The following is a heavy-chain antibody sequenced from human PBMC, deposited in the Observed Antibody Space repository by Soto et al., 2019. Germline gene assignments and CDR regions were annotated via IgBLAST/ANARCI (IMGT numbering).Heavy chain of an antibody. CDR1: GFTFSDYD. V-gene: IGHV3-11*01. CDR2: MSSSGSTI. Sequence: PGGSLRLSCAASGFTFSDYDMSWIRQAPGKGLEWISYMSSSGSTIHYADSVKGRLTISRDNAKNSVYLQMNSLRAEDTAVYYCARGAYRFDYWGQGTLVTVSS. J-gene: IGHJ4*02. D-gene: IGHD3-16*02. CDR3: ARGAYRFDY.